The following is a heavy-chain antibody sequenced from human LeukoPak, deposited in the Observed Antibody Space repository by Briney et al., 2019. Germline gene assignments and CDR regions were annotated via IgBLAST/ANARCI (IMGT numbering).Heavy chain of an antibody. D-gene: IGHD4-23*01. CDR2: IIPIFGTA. J-gene: IGHJ4*02. CDR3: AREVVTKRGGTQIDY. V-gene: IGHV1-69*05. Sequence: SVKVSCKASGGTFSSYAISWVRQAPGQGLESMGGIIPIFGTANYAQKFQGRVTITTDESTSTAYMELSSLRSEDTAVYYCAREVVTKRGGTQIDYWGQGTLVTVSS. CDR1: GGTFSSYA.